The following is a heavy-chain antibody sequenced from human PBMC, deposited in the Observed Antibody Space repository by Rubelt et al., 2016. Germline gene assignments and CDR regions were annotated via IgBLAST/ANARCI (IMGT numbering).Heavy chain of an antibody. Sequence: GGSLRLSCAASGFTFSNAWMTWVRQAPGKGLEWVGRIKSKTDGGTTDYAAPVKGRFTISRDDSKTTLYLQMNSLKMEDTAVYYCTSGVGTTDHDYWGQGTLVTVSS. V-gene: IGHV3-15*01. D-gene: IGHD1-26*01. CDR2: IKSKTDGGTT. CDR1: GFTFSNAW. CDR3: TSGVGTTDHDY. J-gene: IGHJ4*02.